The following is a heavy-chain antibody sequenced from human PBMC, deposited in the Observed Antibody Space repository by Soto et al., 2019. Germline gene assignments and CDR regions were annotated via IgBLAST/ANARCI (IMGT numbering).Heavy chain of an antibody. CDR2: IYYSGST. CDR3: ARHLGEGYFDY. V-gene: IGHV4-39*01. CDR1: GDSSSTTSYY. J-gene: IGHJ4*02. Sequence: SETLSLTCTVSGDSSSTTSYYWGWIRQPPGKGLEWIGSIYYSGSTYYNPSLKSRVTISVDTSKNQFSLKLSSVTAADTAVYYCARHLGEGYFDYWGQGTLVTVSS.